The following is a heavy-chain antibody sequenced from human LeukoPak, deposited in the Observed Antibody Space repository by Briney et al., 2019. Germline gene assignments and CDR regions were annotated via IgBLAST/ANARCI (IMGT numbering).Heavy chain of an antibody. CDR1: GYTFTGYY. CDR3: ARDQRPYYDILTGPSDY. CDR2: INTNSGGT. J-gene: IGHJ4*02. Sequence: ASLKVSCKASGYTFTGYYMHGVRQAPGQRLECMGWINTNSGGTNYAQKFQGRVTMTRDTSISTAYMELSRPRSDDTAVYYCARDQRPYYDILTGPSDYWGQGTLVTVSS. V-gene: IGHV1-2*02. D-gene: IGHD3-9*01.